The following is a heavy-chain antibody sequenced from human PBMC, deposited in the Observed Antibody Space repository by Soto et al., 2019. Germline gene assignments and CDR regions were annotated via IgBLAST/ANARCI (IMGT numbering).Heavy chain of an antibody. CDR1: GGSVSSYY. CDR2: FYTSGNT. J-gene: IGHJ4*02. CDR3: ARGLAYCGGDCSIFDY. Sequence: PSETLSLTCTVSGGSVSSYYWSWIRQPAGKGLEWIGRFYTSGNTNYNPSLKSRVTISVDKSKNQFSLKLSSVTAADTAVYYCARGLAYCGGDCSIFDYWGQGTLVTVSS. V-gene: IGHV4-4*07. D-gene: IGHD2-21*02.